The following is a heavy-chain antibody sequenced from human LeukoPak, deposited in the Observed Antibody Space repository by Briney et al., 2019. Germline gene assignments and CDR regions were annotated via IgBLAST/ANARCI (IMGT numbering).Heavy chain of an antibody. D-gene: IGHD3-16*01. Sequence: PGGSLRLSCAASGFTFSSYWMSWVRQAPGEGLEWVANIKQDGSEKYYVDSVKGRFTITRDNAQNSLYLQMNGLRVEDTAVYYCTRRLDDWGQGTLVTVSS. CDR3: TRRLDD. J-gene: IGHJ4*02. CDR2: IKQDGSEK. CDR1: GFTFSSYW. V-gene: IGHV3-7*01.